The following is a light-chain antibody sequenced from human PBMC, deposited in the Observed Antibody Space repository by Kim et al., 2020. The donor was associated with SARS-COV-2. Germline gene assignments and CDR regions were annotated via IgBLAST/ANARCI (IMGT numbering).Light chain of an antibody. Sequence: LSPGERATLSCRASQSVSSSYLAWYQQKPGQAPRLLIYGASSRATGVPDRFSGSGSGTDFTLTITRLEPEDFAVYYCQQYSNSPHTFGQGTNVDIK. V-gene: IGKV3-20*01. CDR2: GAS. CDR3: QQYSNSPHT. CDR1: QSVSSSY. J-gene: IGKJ1*01.